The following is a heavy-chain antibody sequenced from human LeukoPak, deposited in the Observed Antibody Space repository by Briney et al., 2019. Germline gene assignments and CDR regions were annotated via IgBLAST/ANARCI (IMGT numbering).Heavy chain of an antibody. CDR1: GYSFSRKW. Sequence: GESLQISCQASGYSFSRKWIGWVRQMSGEGLEWMGILYPDTSDIRYNPSFQGRVTISADKSLTTAYLQWSSLEASDTAMYYCAAAVDMVTTTTFDYWGQGTRVTVSS. D-gene: IGHD5-24*01. CDR2: LYPDTSDI. CDR3: AAAVDMVTTTTFDY. J-gene: IGHJ4*02. V-gene: IGHV5-51*01.